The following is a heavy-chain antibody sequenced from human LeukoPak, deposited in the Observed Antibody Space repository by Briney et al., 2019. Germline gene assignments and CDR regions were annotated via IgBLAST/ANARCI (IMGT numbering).Heavy chain of an antibody. D-gene: IGHD6-25*01. CDR3: ARVTKRLHIRGNWFDP. Sequence: PSETLSLTCTVSGGSISSYYWSWIRQPPGKGLEWIGYIYYSGSTNYNPSLKSRVTILVDTSKNQFSLKLSSVTAADTAVYYCARVTKRLHIRGNWFDPWGQGTLVTVSS. V-gene: IGHV4-59*01. CDR2: IYYSGST. CDR1: GGSISSYY. J-gene: IGHJ5*02.